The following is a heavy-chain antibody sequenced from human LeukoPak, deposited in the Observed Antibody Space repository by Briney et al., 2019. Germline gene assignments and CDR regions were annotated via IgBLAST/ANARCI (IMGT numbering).Heavy chain of an antibody. CDR3: ARPARGYCSSTSCLGLRY. D-gene: IGHD2-2*01. V-gene: IGHV4-38-2*02. CDR2: INHSGST. CDR1: GYFISSGYH. Sequence: PSETLSLTCTVSGYFISSGYHWGWIRQPPGKGLEWIGEINHSGSTNYNPSLKSRVTISVDTPKNQFSLKLSSVTAADTAVYYCARPARGYCSSTSCLGLRYWGQGTLVTVSS. J-gene: IGHJ4*02.